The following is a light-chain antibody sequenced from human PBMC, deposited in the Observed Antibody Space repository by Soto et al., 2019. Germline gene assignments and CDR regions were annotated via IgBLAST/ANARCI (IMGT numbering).Light chain of an antibody. V-gene: IGKV3-15*01. Sequence: EIVMTQSPATLSVSPGERATLSCTASHYVYSNVAWFQQRPGQAPRLLIYRASTRATGTPARFSGSGSGTEFTLTITSLQYEDFALYYGQQYQNLWTFGQGTEVEIK. J-gene: IGKJ1*01. CDR1: HYVYSN. CDR2: RAS. CDR3: QQYQNLWT.